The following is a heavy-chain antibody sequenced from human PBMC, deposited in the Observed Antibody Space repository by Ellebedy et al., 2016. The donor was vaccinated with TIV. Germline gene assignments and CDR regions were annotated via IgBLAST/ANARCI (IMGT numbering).Heavy chain of an antibody. J-gene: IGHJ5*02. CDR1: GFTFSNAW. Sequence: GGSLRLSXAASGFTFSNAWMSWVRQAPGKGLEWVSAISGSGGSTYYADSVKGRFTISRDNSKNTLYLQMNSLRAEDTAVYYCAKDPWTMVRGVLITWGQGTLVTVSS. D-gene: IGHD3-10*01. V-gene: IGHV3-23*01. CDR3: AKDPWTMVRGVLIT. CDR2: ISGSGGST.